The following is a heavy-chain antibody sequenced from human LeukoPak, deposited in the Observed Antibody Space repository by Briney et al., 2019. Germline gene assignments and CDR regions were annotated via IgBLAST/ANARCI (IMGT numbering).Heavy chain of an antibody. CDR1: GFTFSSYA. J-gene: IGHJ4*02. CDR2: ISYDGSNK. D-gene: IGHD3-10*01. Sequence: GGSLRLSCAASGFTFSSYAMHWVRQAPGKGLEWVAVISYDGSNKYYADSVKGRFTISRDNSKNTLYLQMNSLRAEDTAVYYCAKARLYGWGDFDYWGQGTLVTVSS. CDR3: AKARLYGWGDFDY. V-gene: IGHV3-30-3*01.